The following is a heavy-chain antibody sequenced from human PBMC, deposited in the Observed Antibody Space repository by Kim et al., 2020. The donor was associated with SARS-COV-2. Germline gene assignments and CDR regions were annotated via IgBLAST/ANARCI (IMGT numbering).Heavy chain of an antibody. CDR3: ARRDYDADGYYYFDF. V-gene: IGHV4-59*01. CDR2: GKT. Sequence: GKTKSTPSLKRRRTISADTSKNQFALRLTAVTAADTAVYYCARRDYDADGYYYFDFWGQGSLVTVSS. J-gene: IGHJ4*02. D-gene: IGHD3-22*01.